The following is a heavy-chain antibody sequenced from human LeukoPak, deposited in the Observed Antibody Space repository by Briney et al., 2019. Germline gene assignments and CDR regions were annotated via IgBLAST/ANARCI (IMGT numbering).Heavy chain of an antibody. V-gene: IGHV3-23*01. CDR3: AKDRGVISSGPDAFDI. Sequence: GGSLRLSCAASGFTFSSYGMSWVRQAPGKGLEGVSAISGSGGSTYYADSVKGRFTISRDNSKNTLYMQMNSLRAEDTAVYYCAKDRGVISSGPDAFDIWGQGTMVTVSS. CDR2: ISGSGGST. J-gene: IGHJ3*02. CDR1: GFTFSSYG. D-gene: IGHD3-10*01.